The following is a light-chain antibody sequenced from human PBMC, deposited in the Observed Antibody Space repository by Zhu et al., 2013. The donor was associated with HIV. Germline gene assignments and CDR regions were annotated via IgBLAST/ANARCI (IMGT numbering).Light chain of an antibody. CDR3: QQYHNWPPLT. J-gene: IGKJ4*01. CDR1: QSVIAN. CDR2: GAS. Sequence: PGERATLSCRASQSVIANYLAWYQQKPGQPPRLLIYGASTRATGIPGRFSGSGSGTEFTLTISSLQSEDFAVYYCQQYHNWPPLTFGGGTTVES. V-gene: IGKV3-15*01.